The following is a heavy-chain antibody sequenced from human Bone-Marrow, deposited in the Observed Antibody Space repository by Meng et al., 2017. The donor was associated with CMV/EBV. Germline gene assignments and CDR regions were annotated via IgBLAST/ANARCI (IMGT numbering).Heavy chain of an antibody. V-gene: IGHV4-4*02. CDR3: ARDQGDYYYYGMDV. CDR2: IYHDGST. Sequence: SCTVSGTSISGATWWSWVRQPPGKGLEWIGEIYHDGSTNYNPSLKSRVTISVDKSKNQFSLKLSSVTAADTAVYYCARDQGDYYYYGMDVWGQGTTVTVSS. J-gene: IGHJ6*02. CDR1: GTSISGATW.